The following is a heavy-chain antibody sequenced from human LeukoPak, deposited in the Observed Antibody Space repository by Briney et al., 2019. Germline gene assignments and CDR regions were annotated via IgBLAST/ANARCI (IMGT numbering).Heavy chain of an antibody. D-gene: IGHD3-22*01. J-gene: IGHJ3*02. CDR2: ISSSGST. V-gene: IGHV4-61*02. CDR1: GDSISSGDYY. Sequence: PSQTLSLTCTVSGDSISSGDYYWSRIRQPAGKGLEWIGRISSSGSTNYNPSLKSRVTISVDTSKNQFSLKLSSVTAADTAVYFCARGPYSYDSSGAFDIWGQGTMVTVSS. CDR3: ARGPYSYDSSGAFDI.